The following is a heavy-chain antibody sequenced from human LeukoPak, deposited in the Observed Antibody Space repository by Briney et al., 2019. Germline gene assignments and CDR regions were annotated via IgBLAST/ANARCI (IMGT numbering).Heavy chain of an antibody. CDR1: GFTFSSYG. CDR3: ARSDYGDFYYFDY. D-gene: IGHD4-17*01. CDR2: IWYDGSNK. J-gene: IGHJ4*02. Sequence: GRSLRLSCAASGFTFSSYGMHWVRQAPGKGLEWVAVIWYDGSNKYYADSVEGRFTTSRDNSKNTLYLQMNSLRAEDTAVYYCARSDYGDFYYFDYWGQGTLVTVSS. V-gene: IGHV3-33*01.